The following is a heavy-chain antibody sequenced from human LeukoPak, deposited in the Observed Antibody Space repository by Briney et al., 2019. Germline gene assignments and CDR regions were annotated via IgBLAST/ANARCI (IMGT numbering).Heavy chain of an antibody. Sequence: MTSQTLSLTCTVSGGSISSGNYYWTWIRQPAGKGLEWIGRIYTRGTTNYNPSLKSRVTISVDTSKNQFSLKLSSVTAADTAVYYCARQGILTGGGRDAFDIWGQGTMVTVSS. CDR2: IYTRGTT. CDR3: ARQGILTGGGRDAFDI. V-gene: IGHV4-61*02. CDR1: GGSISSGNYY. J-gene: IGHJ3*02. D-gene: IGHD3-9*01.